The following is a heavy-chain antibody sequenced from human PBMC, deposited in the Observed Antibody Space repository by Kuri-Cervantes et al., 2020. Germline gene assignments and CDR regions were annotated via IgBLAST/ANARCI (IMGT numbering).Heavy chain of an antibody. Sequence: GESLKISCAASGFTFRSYAMSWVRQAPGRGLEWGSAISGSGSTTHYADSVKGRFTISRDNSKNTLYLQMNSLRAEDTAVYYCAGDGAYQLLYYWGQGTLVTVSS. V-gene: IGHV3-23*01. CDR2: ISGSGSTT. CDR1: GFTFRSYA. D-gene: IGHD2-2*01. J-gene: IGHJ4*02. CDR3: AGDGAYQLLYY.